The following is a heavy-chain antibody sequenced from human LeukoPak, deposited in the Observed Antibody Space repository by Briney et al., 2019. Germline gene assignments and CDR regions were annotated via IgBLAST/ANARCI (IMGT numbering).Heavy chain of an antibody. CDR3: AKVPILGYCSGGSCRNFDY. V-gene: IGHV3-23*01. Sequence: GGSLRLSCAASGFTFSSYAMNWVRQAPGKGLEWVSAISGSGGSTYYADSVKGRFTISRDNSKNTLYLQMNSLRAEDTAVYYCAKVPILGYCSGGSCRNFDYWGQGTPVTVSS. CDR2: ISGSGGST. J-gene: IGHJ4*02. CDR1: GFTFSSYA. D-gene: IGHD2-15*01.